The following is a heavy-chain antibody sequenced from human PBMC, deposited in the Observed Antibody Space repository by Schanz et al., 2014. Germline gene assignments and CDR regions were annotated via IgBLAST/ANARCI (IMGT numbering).Heavy chain of an antibody. V-gene: IGHV3-53*01. CDR1: GFTVSSNY. D-gene: IGHD6-6*01. CDR2: IYGAGST. CDR3: TRGHVAARLAYYYYGLDV. Sequence: VQLVESGGGLIQPGGSLRLSCAASGFTVSSNYMSWVRQAPGKGLEWVSIIYGAGSTYHADSVKGRFTIARDNSKNTVYLQMSSLRAEDTAVYYCTRGHVAARLAYYYYGLDVWGQGTSVTVSS. J-gene: IGHJ6*02.